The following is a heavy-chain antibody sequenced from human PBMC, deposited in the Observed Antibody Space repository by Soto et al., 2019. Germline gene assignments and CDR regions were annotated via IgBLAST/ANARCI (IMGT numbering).Heavy chain of an antibody. V-gene: IGHV3-23*01. CDR1: GFTFSSYA. J-gene: IGHJ4*02. Sequence: GGSLRLSCAASGFTFSSYAMSWVRQAPGKGLGWVSAISGSGGSTYYADSVKGRFTISRDNSKNTLYLQMNSLRAEDTAVYYCAKSFIYGSGSPVDYWGQGTLVTVSS. D-gene: IGHD3-10*01. CDR3: AKSFIYGSGSPVDY. CDR2: ISGSGGST.